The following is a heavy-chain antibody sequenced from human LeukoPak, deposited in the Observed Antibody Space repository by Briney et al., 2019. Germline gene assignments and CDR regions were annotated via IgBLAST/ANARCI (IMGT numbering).Heavy chain of an antibody. Sequence: ASVKVSCKASGYTFTSYYMHWVRQAPGQGLEWMGIINPSGGSTSYAQKFQGRVTMTRDTSTSTVYMELSSLRSEDTAVYYCARDYYDSSGCRTGSVDYWGQGTLVTVSS. CDR3: ARDYYDSSGCRTGSVDY. J-gene: IGHJ4*02. CDR1: GYTFTSYY. V-gene: IGHV1-46*01. D-gene: IGHD3-22*01. CDR2: INPSGGST.